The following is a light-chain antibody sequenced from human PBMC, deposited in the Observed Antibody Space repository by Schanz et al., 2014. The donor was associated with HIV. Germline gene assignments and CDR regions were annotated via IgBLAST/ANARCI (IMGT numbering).Light chain of an antibody. CDR2: NTY. Sequence: QSVLSQPPSASGTPGQRVTISCSVSNSNIRSNAVHWYQHLPGTAPKLLIYNTYHRPSGVPDRFSGSKSGTSASLAISGLQSEDESDSFCATWDDSLDGWVFGGGTKLTVL. CDR1: NSNIRSNA. CDR3: ATWDDSLDGWV. J-gene: IGLJ3*02. V-gene: IGLV1-44*01.